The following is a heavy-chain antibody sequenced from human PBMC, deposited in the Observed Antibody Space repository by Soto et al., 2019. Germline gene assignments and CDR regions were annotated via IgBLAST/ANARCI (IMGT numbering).Heavy chain of an antibody. D-gene: IGHD5-18*01. V-gene: IGHV3-30-3*01. Sequence: QLQLVESGGGVVQPGRSLRLSCAASGFTFSNYIMHWVRQAPGKGLEWVAFISYDGSNKDYADSVKGRFTISRDNSKNTLYRQLSSLRPEDTAVYYCAGGDTYYAMGVWGQGTTVTVSS. J-gene: IGHJ6*02. CDR3: AGGDTYYAMGV. CDR1: GFTFSNYI. CDR2: ISYDGSNK.